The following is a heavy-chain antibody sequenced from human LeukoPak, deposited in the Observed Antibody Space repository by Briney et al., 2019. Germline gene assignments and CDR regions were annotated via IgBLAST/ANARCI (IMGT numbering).Heavy chain of an antibody. CDR1: GFSFNDAW. CDR3: TTDTRRIDTFA. Sequence: GGSLRLSCAASGFSFNDAWMNWVRQAPGKGLEWVGRIKRRSDGGTPDYAAPVQGRFTTSRDESQNTLYLQMNSLKTGDTAVYYCTTDTRRIDTFAWGQGTLVTVAA. V-gene: IGHV3-15*07. J-gene: IGHJ4*02. CDR2: IKRRSDGGTP. D-gene: IGHD2-2*01.